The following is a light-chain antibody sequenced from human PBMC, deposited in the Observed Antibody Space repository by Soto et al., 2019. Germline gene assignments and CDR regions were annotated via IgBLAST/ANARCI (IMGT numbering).Light chain of an antibody. J-gene: IGKJ4*01. CDR3: QAYNTWPRAT. Sequence: VLTQSTRTLSLSPGEIATLSGRAILVVARSYLAWYQQKPVQAPRLLIYGTSSRATGIPDGFSGSGSGTEFNLTISSLQSEDFGVYYCQAYNTWPRATSGGGTKAAI. CDR1: LVVARSY. V-gene: IGKV3-20*01. CDR2: GTS.